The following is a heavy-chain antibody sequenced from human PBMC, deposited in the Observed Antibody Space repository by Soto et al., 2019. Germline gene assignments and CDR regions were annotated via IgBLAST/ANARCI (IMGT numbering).Heavy chain of an antibody. Sequence: EVQLLESGGGLVQPGGSLRLSCAASGFSFSSYAMSWVRQAPGKGLEWVSAISGSGSSTYYADSVKGRFTISRDNSQNTLYRQMTSLRAADTAGYYCAKREGGNSGHYGTQYYYYYGMDVWGQGTTVTVSS. CDR3: AKREGGNSGHYGTQYYYYYGMDV. J-gene: IGHJ6*02. CDR1: GFSFSSYA. D-gene: IGHD3-22*01. V-gene: IGHV3-23*01. CDR2: ISGSGSST.